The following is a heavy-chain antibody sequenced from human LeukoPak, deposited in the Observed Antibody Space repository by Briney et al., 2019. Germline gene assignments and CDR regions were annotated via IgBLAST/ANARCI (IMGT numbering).Heavy chain of an antibody. CDR1: GFTFSSYA. J-gene: IGHJ4*02. Sequence: GGSLRLSCAASGFTFSSYAMSWVRQAPGKGLEWVSGISGSGDNTYYADSVKGRFTISRDNSKNTLYLQMNSLRAEDTAVYYCAKEVTYSSSCYFDYWGQGTLVTVSS. D-gene: IGHD6-13*01. CDR2: ISGSGDNT. V-gene: IGHV3-23*01. CDR3: AKEVTYSSSCYFDY.